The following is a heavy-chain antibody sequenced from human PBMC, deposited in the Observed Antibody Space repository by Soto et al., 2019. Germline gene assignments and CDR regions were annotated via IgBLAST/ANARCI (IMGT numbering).Heavy chain of an antibody. Sequence: ASVKVSCKASGYTFTGYYMHWVRQAPGQGLELMGWINPNSGGTNYAQKFQGRVTMTRXXXXXXAXMXLXXXXSDDTAVYYCARDRDSGSLLPWGQGTLVTVSS. CDR1: GYTFTGYY. CDR3: ARDRDSGSLLP. D-gene: IGHD1-26*01. V-gene: IGHV1-2*02. CDR2: INPNSGGT. J-gene: IGHJ5*02.